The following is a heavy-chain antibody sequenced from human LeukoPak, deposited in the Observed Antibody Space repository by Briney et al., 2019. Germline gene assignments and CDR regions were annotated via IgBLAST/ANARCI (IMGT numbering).Heavy chain of an antibody. Sequence: PGGSLRLSCAASGFTFDDYGMSWVRQAPGKGLEWVSGINWNGGSTGYADSVKGRFTISRDNAKNSLYLQMNSLRAEDTALYHCARGGGYYGSGKEDGMDVRGQGTTVTVSS. J-gene: IGHJ6*02. CDR2: INWNGGST. CDR3: ARGGGYYGSGKEDGMDV. CDR1: GFTFDDYG. D-gene: IGHD3-10*01. V-gene: IGHV3-20*01.